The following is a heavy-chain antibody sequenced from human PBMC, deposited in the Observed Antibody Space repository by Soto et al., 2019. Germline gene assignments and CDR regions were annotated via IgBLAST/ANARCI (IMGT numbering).Heavy chain of an antibody. Sequence: GGSLRLSCAASGFTFSSYCMHWVRQAPGKGLEWVAVISYDGSNKYYADSVKGRFTISRDNSKNTLYLQMNSLRAEDTAVYYCAKDTSEYSSSWYPTDYWGQGTLVTVLL. CDR3: AKDTSEYSSSWYPTDY. CDR1: GFTFSSYC. CDR2: ISYDGSNK. D-gene: IGHD6-13*01. J-gene: IGHJ4*02. V-gene: IGHV3-30*18.